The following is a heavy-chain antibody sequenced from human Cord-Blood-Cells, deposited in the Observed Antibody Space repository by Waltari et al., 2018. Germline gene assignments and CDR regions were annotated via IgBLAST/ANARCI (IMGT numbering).Heavy chain of an antibody. CDR2: INPNSGGT. CDR1: GYTFTGYY. V-gene: IGHV1-2*02. J-gene: IGHJ3*02. D-gene: IGHD3-3*01. CDR3: ASVTIFGVVEDAFDI. Sequence: QVQLVQSGAEVKKPGASVKVSCKASGYTFTGYYMHWVRQAPGQGLEWMGWINPNSGGTNYAQKFQGRVTMTRDTSISTAYMELSRLRSDDTAVYYCASVTIFGVVEDAFDIWGQGTMVTVSS.